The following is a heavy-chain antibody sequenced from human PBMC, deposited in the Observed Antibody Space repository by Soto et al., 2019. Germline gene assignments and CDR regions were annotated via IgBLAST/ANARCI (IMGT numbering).Heavy chain of an antibody. CDR1: GGSFSGYY. D-gene: IGHD2-15*01. Sequence: SETLSLTCAVYGGSFSGYYWSWIRQPPGKGLEWIGEINHSGSTNYNPSLKSRVTISVDTSKNQFSLKLSSVTAADTAVYYCARGRGYCSGGSCSVTWFDPWGQGTLVTVSS. J-gene: IGHJ5*02. CDR2: INHSGST. CDR3: ARGRGYCSGGSCSVTWFDP. V-gene: IGHV4-34*01.